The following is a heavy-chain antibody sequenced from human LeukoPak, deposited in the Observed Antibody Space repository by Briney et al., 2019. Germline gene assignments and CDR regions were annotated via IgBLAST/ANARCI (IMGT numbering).Heavy chain of an antibody. J-gene: IGHJ4*02. V-gene: IGHV3-23*01. D-gene: IGHD6-13*01. Sequence: QAGGTLRLSCAASGFTFSSYGMSWVRQAPGKGLEWVSAISGSGGSTYYADSVKGRFTISRDNSKNTLYLQMNSLRAEDTAVYYCASTIGSAGTQYWGQGTLVTVSS. CDR2: ISGSGGST. CDR3: ASTIGSAGTQY. CDR1: GFTFSSYG.